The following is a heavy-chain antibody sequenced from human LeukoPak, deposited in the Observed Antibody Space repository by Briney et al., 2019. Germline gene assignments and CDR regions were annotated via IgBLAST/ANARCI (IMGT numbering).Heavy chain of an antibody. CDR1: GFTFSSYA. V-gene: IGHV3-23*01. Sequence: PGGSLRLSCAASGFTFSSYAMSWVRQAPGRGLEWVSAISGSGGSTYYADSVKGRFTISRYNSKNTLYLQMNSLRAEDTAVYYCAKEGTYYDILTGYSTYYFDYWGQGTLVTVSS. CDR3: AKEGTYYDILTGYSTYYFDY. D-gene: IGHD3-9*01. CDR2: ISGSGGST. J-gene: IGHJ4*02.